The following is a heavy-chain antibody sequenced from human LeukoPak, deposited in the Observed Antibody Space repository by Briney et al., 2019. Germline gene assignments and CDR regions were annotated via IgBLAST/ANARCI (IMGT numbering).Heavy chain of an antibody. V-gene: IGHV3-23*01. CDR1: GFNFASYA. CDR2: ISGASIIP. CDR3: AKARDFCSGGSCYLVPMDV. J-gene: IGHJ6*02. Sequence: GSLRLSCAASGFNFASYAMTWVRQAPGKGLEWVSSISGASIIPHFADSVKGRFTISRDNSKGTLYLQMNGLRAEDAAVYYCAKARDFCSGGSCYLVPMDVWGQGSTVTVSS. D-gene: IGHD2-15*01.